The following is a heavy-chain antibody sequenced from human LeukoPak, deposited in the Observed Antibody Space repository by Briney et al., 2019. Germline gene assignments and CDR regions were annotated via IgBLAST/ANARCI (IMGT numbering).Heavy chain of an antibody. D-gene: IGHD6-6*01. Sequence: SETLSLTCTVSGNSISSGDNYWSWIRQPAGKGLEWIGRIYTSGSTNYNPSLKSRVTISGDTSKNQFSLKLSSVTAADTAVYYCATGFLSSSSDKNWFDPWGQGTLVTVSS. J-gene: IGHJ5*02. CDR1: GNSISSGDNY. CDR2: IYTSGST. CDR3: ATGFLSSSSDKNWFDP. V-gene: IGHV4-61*02.